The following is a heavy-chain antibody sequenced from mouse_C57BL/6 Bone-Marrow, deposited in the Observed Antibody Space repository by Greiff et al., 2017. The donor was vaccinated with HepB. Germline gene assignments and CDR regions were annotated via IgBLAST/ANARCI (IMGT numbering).Heavy chain of an antibody. D-gene: IGHD2-3*01. J-gene: IGHJ4*01. CDR2: ISYDGSN. V-gene: IGHV3-6*01. CDR3: ARGPVDGYFAMDY. CDR1: GYSITSGYY. Sequence: EVKVEESGPGLVKPSQSLSLTCSVTGYSITSGYYWNWIRQFPGNKLEWMGYISYDGSNNYNPSLKNRISITRDTSKNQFFLKLNSVTTEDTATYYCARGPVDGYFAMDYWGQGTSVTVSS.